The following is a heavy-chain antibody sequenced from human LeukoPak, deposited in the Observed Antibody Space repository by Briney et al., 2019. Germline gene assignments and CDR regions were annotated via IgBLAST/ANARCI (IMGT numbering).Heavy chain of an antibody. J-gene: IGHJ4*02. D-gene: IGHD3-16*01. Sequence: GGSLRLSCAASGFTFSSYSMNWVRQAPGKGLEWVSSISSSSSYIYYADSVKGRFTISRDNAKNSLYLQMNSLRAEDTAVYYCARDGTYDYVWGDFDYWGQGTLVTVSS. CDR3: ARDGTYDYVWGDFDY. CDR2: ISSSSSYI. CDR1: GFTFSSYS. V-gene: IGHV3-21*01.